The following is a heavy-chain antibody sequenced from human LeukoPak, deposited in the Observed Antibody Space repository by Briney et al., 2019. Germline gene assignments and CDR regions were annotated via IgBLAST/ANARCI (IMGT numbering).Heavy chain of an antibody. CDR2: IIPIFGTA. Sequence: ASVKVSCKASGGTFSSYAISWVRQAPGQGLEWMGRIIPIFGTANYAQKFQGRVTITTDESTSTAYMELSSLRSEDTAVYYCARDHYDFWSGYQHEFFDFDYWGQGTLVTVSS. CDR3: ARDHYDFWSGYQHEFFDFDY. J-gene: IGHJ4*02. CDR1: GGTFSSYA. V-gene: IGHV1-69*05. D-gene: IGHD3-3*01.